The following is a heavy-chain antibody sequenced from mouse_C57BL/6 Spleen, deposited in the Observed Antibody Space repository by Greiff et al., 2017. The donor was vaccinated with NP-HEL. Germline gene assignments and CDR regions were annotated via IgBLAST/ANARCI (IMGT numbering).Heavy chain of an antibody. CDR1: GYTFTGYW. CDR3: ARFGTTVVATDYAMDY. V-gene: IGHV1-9*01. Sequence: QVQLQQSGAELMKPGASVKLSCKATGYTFTGYWIEWVKQRPGHGLEWIGEILPGSGSTNYHEKFKGKATFTADTSSNTAYMQLSSLTTEDSAIYYCARFGTTVVATDYAMDYWGQGTSVTVAS. CDR2: ILPGSGST. J-gene: IGHJ4*01. D-gene: IGHD1-1*01.